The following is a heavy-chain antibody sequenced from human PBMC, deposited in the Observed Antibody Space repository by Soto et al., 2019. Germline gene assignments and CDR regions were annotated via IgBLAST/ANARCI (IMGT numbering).Heavy chain of an antibody. CDR3: GRGVKRGGSGSYRYCYGREV. CDR1: GGSFSSYY. V-gene: IGHV4-34*01. J-gene: IGHJ6*02. Sequence: SETLSLTCAVYGGSFSSYYWSWIRQPPGKGLEWIGEINHSGSTNYNPSLKSRVTISVDTSKNQFSLKLSSVTATDTAVYYCGRGVKRGGSGSYRYCYGREVWGRVTRVVVAS. D-gene: IGHD3-10*01. CDR2: INHSGST.